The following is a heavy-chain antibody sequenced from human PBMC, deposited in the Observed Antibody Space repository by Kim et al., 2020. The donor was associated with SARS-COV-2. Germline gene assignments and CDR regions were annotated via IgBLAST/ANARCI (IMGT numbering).Heavy chain of an antibody. CDR3: ARQGGGYHFENWFDS. CDR1: EYSFINYW. V-gene: IGHV5-51*01. J-gene: IGHJ5*01. CDR2: IFPAESET. Sequence: GESLKISCRGSEYSFINYWIAWVRQKPGKGLELMGLIFPAESETKYTPSFQGQVTISADKSITTAYLQWNSLKASDTAIYFCARQGGGYHFENWFDSWGQGTLVTVSS. D-gene: IGHD2-15*01.